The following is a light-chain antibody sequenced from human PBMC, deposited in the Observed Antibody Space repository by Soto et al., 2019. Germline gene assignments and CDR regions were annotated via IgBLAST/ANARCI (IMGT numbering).Light chain of an antibody. Sequence: DVVMTQTPLSLPVTLGQPASISCRSSQSLVHSDGNTYLTWLQQRPGQPPRLLIYKISNRFSGVLDRVSGSGAGTYFTLKSCRVEAEDVGVYYCMKSTDVPLTFGQGANVEIK. CDR3: MKSTDVPLT. CDR2: KIS. J-gene: IGKJ1*01. CDR1: QSLVHSDGNTY. V-gene: IGKV2-24*01.